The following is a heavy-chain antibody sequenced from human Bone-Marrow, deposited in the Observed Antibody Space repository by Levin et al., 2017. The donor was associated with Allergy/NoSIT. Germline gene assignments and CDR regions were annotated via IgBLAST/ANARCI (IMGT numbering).Heavy chain of an antibody. CDR1: GFTFSSYG. V-gene: IGHV3-33*01. CDR2: IWYDGSNK. CDR3: ARVEPDYYYGMDV. Sequence: GESLKISCAASGFTFSSYGMHWVRQAPGKGLEWVAVIWYDGSNKYYADSVKGRFTISRDNSKNTLYLQMNSLRAEDTAVYYCARVEPDYYYGMDVWGQGTTVTVSS. J-gene: IGHJ6*02.